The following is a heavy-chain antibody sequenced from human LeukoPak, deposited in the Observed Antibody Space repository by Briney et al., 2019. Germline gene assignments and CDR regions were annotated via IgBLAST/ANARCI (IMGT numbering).Heavy chain of an antibody. CDR1: GGTFSSYA. J-gene: IGHJ5*02. CDR2: ISAYNGNT. Sequence: ASVKVSCKASGGTFSSYAISWVRQAPGQGLEWMGWISAYNGNTNYAQKLQGRVTMTTDTSTSTAYMELRSLRPDDTAVYYCARGVYYDFWSGYYNWFDPWGQGTLVTVSS. D-gene: IGHD3-3*01. CDR3: ARGVYYDFWSGYYNWFDP. V-gene: IGHV1-18*01.